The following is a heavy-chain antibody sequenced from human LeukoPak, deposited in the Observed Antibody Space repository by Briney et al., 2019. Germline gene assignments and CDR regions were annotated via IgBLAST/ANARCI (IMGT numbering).Heavy chain of an antibody. CDR2: IYYSGDT. V-gene: IGHV4-39*01. J-gene: IGHJ4*02. CDR1: GGSITSSSHY. CDR3: VRGSTDCGGDCYFFDY. Sequence: SETLSLTCTVSGGSITSSSHYWGWIRQPPGKGLEWIGSIYYSGDTYYNPSLKSRVTISVDTSRSQFSLSLSSMTAADTAVYYCVRGSTDCGGDCYFFDYWGQGTLVTVSS. D-gene: IGHD2-21*01.